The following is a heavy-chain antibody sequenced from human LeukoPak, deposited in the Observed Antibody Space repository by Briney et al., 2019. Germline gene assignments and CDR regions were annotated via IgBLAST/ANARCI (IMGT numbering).Heavy chain of an antibody. CDR1: GGTFSSYA. CDR3: ARGDKPNYDILTGHADY. CDR2: IIPILGIA. J-gene: IGHJ4*02. V-gene: IGHV1-69*04. D-gene: IGHD3-9*01. Sequence: VKVSCKASGGTFSSYAISWVRQAPGQGLEWMGRIIPILGIANYAQKFQGRVTITADKSTSTAYMELSSLRSEDTAVYYCARGDKPNYDILTGHADYWGQGTLVTVSS.